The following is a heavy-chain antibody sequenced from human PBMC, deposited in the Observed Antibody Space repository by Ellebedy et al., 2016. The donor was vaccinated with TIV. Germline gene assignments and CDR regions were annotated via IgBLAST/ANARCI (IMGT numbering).Heavy chain of an antibody. CDR2: IIPIFGTA. D-gene: IGHD1-26*01. Sequence: SVKVSXXASGGTFSSYAISWVRQAPGQGLEWMGGIIPIFGTANYAQKFQGRVTITADESTSTAYMELSSLRSEDTAVYYCARDGGGSQMYFDYWGQGTLVTVSS. CDR3: ARDGGGSQMYFDY. CDR1: GGTFSSYA. J-gene: IGHJ4*02. V-gene: IGHV1-69*13.